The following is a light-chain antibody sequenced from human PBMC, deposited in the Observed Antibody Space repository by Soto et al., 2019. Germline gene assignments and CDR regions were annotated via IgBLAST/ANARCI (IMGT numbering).Light chain of an antibody. CDR2: EVS. Sequence: QSVLTQPASVSGSPGQSITISCTGTTNDVGGYNYVSWYQQHPGKAPKLLIFEVSSRPSGVSNRFSGSKSGNTASLTISALQAEDEADYFCNSYSRSTSLPYVFGTGTKLTVL. J-gene: IGLJ1*01. V-gene: IGLV2-14*01. CDR3: NSYSRSTSLPYV. CDR1: TNDVGGYNY.